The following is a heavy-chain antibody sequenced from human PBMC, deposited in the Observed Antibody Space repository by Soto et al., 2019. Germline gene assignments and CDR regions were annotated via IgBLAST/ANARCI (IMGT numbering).Heavy chain of an antibody. V-gene: IGHV1-2*06. CDR3: ARDGDVWSAYNPKLGFTGFVY. CDR1: GYTFSDYY. J-gene: IGHJ4*02. D-gene: IGHD3-3*01. CDR2: INPNTGGT. Sequence: QVPLVQSGAEVMKPGASVKVSCKASGYTFSDYYIHWVRQTPGQGLEWMARINPNTGGTNSAQRFQGRVTVTRDSSISTAYMDLSRLRSDDTAVYYCARDGDVWSAYNPKLGFTGFVYWGQGTLITVSS.